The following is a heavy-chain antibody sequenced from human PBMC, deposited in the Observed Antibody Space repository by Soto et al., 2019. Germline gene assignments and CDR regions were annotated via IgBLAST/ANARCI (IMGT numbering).Heavy chain of an antibody. V-gene: IGHV1-69*01. CDR2: IIPLFGTT. J-gene: IGHJ4*02. CDR3: ARGLDTTVAHSRN. D-gene: IGHD1-1*01. CDR1: GGTFSSFA. Sequence: QVQLVQSGAEVKKPGSSVKVSCKASGGTFSSFAISWVRQAPGQGLEWMGDIIPLFGTTNYAQTFQGRVTITADESTTTAYMELRSLRSNDTAVYYCARGLDTTVAHSRNWGQGTLVTVSS.